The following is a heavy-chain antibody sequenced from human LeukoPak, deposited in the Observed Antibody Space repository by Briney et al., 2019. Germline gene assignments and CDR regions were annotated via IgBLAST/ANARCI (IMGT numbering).Heavy chain of an antibody. Sequence: SETLSLTCTVSGGSISSYYWSWIRQPPGKGLEWIGYIYYSGSTNYNPSLKSRVTISVDTSKNQFSLKLSSVTAADTAVYYCARWGIGRWFDPWGQGTLVTVSS. V-gene: IGHV4-59*01. CDR1: GGSISSYY. J-gene: IGHJ5*02. CDR2: IYYSGST. D-gene: IGHD7-27*01. CDR3: ARWGIGRWFDP.